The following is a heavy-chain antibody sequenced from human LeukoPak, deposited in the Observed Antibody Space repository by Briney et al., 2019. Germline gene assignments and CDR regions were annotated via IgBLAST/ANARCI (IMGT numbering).Heavy chain of an antibody. D-gene: IGHD3-3*01. Sequence: PSETLSLTCTVSGGSISSYYWSWIRQPPGKGLEWIGYTYYSGSTNYNPSLKSRVTISVDTSKNQFSLKLSSVTAADTAVYYCARSLGVEWSRECWFDPGGQGTLVTVSS. V-gene: IGHV4-59*01. CDR3: ARSLGVEWSRECWFDP. J-gene: IGHJ5*02. CDR1: GGSISSYY. CDR2: TYYSGST.